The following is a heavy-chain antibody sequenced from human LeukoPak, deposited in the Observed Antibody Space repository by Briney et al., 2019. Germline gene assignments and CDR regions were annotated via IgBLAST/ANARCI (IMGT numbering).Heavy chain of an antibody. CDR1: GYTLTELS. V-gene: IGHV1-24*01. CDR2: FDPEDGET. J-gene: IGHJ4*02. Sequence: ASVKVSCKVSGYTLTELSMHWVRQAPGKGLEWMGGFDPEDGETIYAQKFQGRVTMTEDTSTDTAYMELSSLRSEDTAVYYCATDLGAVAGPSYWGQGTLVTVSS. D-gene: IGHD6-19*01. CDR3: ATDLGAVAGPSY.